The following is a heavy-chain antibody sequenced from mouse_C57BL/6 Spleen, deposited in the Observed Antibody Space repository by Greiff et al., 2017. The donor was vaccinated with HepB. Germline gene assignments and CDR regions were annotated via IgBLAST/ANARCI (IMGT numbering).Heavy chain of an antibody. CDR1: GFTFSSYA. Sequence: EVKLMESGGGLVKPGGSLKLSCAASGFTFSSYAMSWVRQTPEKRLEWVATISDGGSYTYYPDNVKGRFTISRDNAKNNLYLQMSHLKSEDTAMYYCARWGGLRWYYFDYWGQGTTLTVSS. J-gene: IGHJ2*01. CDR3: ARWGGLRWYYFDY. V-gene: IGHV5-4*03. D-gene: IGHD2-3*01. CDR2: ISDGGSYT.